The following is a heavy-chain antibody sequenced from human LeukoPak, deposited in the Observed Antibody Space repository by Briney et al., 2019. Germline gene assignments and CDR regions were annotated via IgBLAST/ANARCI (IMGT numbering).Heavy chain of an antibody. CDR1: GYSFTSYW. J-gene: IGHJ3*02. D-gene: IGHD3-3*01. V-gene: IGHV5-51*01. CDR2: IYPGDSDT. CDR3: ARSLSYYDFWSGYGDDAFDI. Sequence: GESLKISCKGSGYSFTSYWIGWGRQMPGKGLEWMGIIYPGDSDTRYSPSFQGQVTISADKSISTAYLQWSSLKASDTAMYYCARSLSYYDFWSGYGDDAFDIWGQGTMVTVSS.